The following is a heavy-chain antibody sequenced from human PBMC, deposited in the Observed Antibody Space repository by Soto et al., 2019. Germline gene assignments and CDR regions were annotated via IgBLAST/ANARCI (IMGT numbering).Heavy chain of an antibody. CDR3: ARNKDSSTCYLLPDY. Sequence: ATLSLTITVSGGSISSSRFYWGWIRQPPGKGLEWIGSIYYSGSTYYNPSLKSRVTISVDTSKNQFSLKLSSVTAADTAVYYCARNKDSSTCYLLPDYWGHGTLVTVSS. CDR2: IYYSGST. D-gene: IGHD6-13*01. J-gene: IGHJ4*01. V-gene: IGHV4-39*01. CDR1: GGSISSSRFY.